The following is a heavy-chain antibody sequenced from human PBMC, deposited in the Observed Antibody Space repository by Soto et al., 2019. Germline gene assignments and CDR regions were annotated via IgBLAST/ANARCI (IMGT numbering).Heavy chain of an antibody. CDR3: ANSLEWELLRYYSVMAV. V-gene: IGHV3-30*18. D-gene: IGHD1-26*01. CDR1: GLTCGDHG. Sequence: GRPMRLCCAAAGLTCGDHGMHRVSKDTGKGLEWVAVISYDGSNKYYADSVKGRFTISRDNSKNTLYLQMNSLRAEDTAVYHCANSLEWELLRYYSVMAVRGQGTTVPVSS. J-gene: IGHJ6*02. CDR2: ISYDGSNK.